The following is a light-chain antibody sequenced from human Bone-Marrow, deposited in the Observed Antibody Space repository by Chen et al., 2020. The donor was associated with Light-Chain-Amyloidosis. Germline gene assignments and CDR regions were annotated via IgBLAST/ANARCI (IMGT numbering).Light chain of an antibody. CDR3: QSAVSSGTYEVI. J-gene: IGLJ2*01. V-gene: IGLV3-25*03. CDR2: RDT. CDR1: DLPTKY. Sequence: SYELTQPPSVSVSPGQTARITCSGDDLPTKYAYWYQQKPGQAPVLVIHRDTERPSGISERFSGSSSGTTATLTISGVQAEDEAVYHCQSAVSSGTYEVIVGGGTKLTVL.